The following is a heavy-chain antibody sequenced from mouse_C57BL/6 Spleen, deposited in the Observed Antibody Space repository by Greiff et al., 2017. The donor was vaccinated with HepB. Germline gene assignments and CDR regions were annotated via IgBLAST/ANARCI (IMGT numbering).Heavy chain of an antibody. V-gene: IGHV1-15*01. CDR1: GYTFTDYE. D-gene: IGHD3-2*02. CDR2: IDPETGGT. Sequence: QVRLQQSGAELVRPGASVTLSCKASGYTFTDYEMHWVKQTPVHGLEWIGAIDPETGGTAYNQKFKGKAILTADKSSSTAYMELRSLTSEDSAVYYCTRTAQATTAWFAYWGQGTLVTVSA. J-gene: IGHJ3*01. CDR3: TRTAQATTAWFAY.